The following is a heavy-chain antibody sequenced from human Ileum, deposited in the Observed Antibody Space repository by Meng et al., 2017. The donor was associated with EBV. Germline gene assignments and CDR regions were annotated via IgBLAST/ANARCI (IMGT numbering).Heavy chain of an antibody. CDR3: ARGYCSSTSCYAALYYFDY. V-gene: IGHV4-4*02. CDR1: GGSLSSSNW. CDR2: IYHSGST. J-gene: IGHJ4*02. Sequence: VRLQESGPGLGKPSGILPITGAVSGGSLSSSNWWSWVRQPPGKGLEWIGEIYHSGSTNYNPSLKSRVTISVDKSKNQFSLKLSSVTAADTAVYYCARGYCSSTSCYAALYYFDYWGQGTLVTVSS. D-gene: IGHD2-2*01.